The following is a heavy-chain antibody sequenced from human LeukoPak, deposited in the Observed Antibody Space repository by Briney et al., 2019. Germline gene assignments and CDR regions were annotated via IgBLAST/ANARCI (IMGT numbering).Heavy chain of an antibody. CDR3: ARVPMVRGTIHDY. D-gene: IGHD3-10*01. CDR1: GGTFSSYA. CDR2: IIPILGIA. V-gene: IGHV1-69*04. Sequence: SVKVSCKASGGTFSSYAISWVRQAPGQGLEWMGRIIPILGIASYAQKFQGRVTITADKSTSTAYMELSSLRSEDTAVYYCARVPMVRGTIHDYWGQGTLVTVSS. J-gene: IGHJ4*02.